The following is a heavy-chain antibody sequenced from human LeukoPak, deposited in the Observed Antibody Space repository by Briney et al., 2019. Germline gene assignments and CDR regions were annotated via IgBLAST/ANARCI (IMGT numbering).Heavy chain of an antibody. Sequence: SETPSLTCAVYGGSFSGYYWSWIRQPPGKGLEGIGEINHSGSTNYNPSLKSRVTISVDTSKNQFSLKLSSVTAADTAVYYCARRYCSGGSCYLYYFDYWGQGTLVTVSS. CDR1: GGSFSGYY. V-gene: IGHV4-34*01. CDR2: INHSGST. CDR3: ARRYCSGGSCYLYYFDY. D-gene: IGHD2-15*01. J-gene: IGHJ4*02.